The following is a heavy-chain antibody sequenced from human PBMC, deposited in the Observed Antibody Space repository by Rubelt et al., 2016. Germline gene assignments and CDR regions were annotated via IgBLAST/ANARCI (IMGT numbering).Heavy chain of an antibody. D-gene: IGHD3-3*01. CDR3: ARGHSRRLRFLEWLLSY. V-gene: IGHV1-2*02. J-gene: IGHJ4*02. CDR2: INPNSGGT. Sequence: YGVRQAPGQGLEWMGWINPNSGGTNYAQKFQGRVTMTRDTSISTAYMELSRLRSDDTAVYYCARGHSRRLRFLEWLLSYWGQGTLVTVSS.